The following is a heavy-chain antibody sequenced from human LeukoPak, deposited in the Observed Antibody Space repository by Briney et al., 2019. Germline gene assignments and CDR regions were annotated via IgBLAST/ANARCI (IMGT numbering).Heavy chain of an antibody. V-gene: IGHV3-20*04. J-gene: IGHJ4*02. D-gene: IGHD3-22*01. Sequence: VGSLTLSCAASGFTFDDYCMSWVRQAPGKGLEWVSGINCNGCSKGYPDSVKGRLTISRDNAKTSLYLKMNSLRAEDTALYYCARAKYYYDSSGYCDWGQGTLVTVSS. CDR2: INCNGCSK. CDR3: ARAKYYYDSSGYCD. CDR1: GFTFDDYC.